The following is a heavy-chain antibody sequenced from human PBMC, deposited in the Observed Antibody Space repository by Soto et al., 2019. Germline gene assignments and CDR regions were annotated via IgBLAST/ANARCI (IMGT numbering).Heavy chain of an antibody. CDR3: DRVCPGGGRLFDF. Sequence: QLQLQESGSGLMKPSHTLSLTCAVSGDSISSGGYSWSWIRQPPGKGLEWIGYIYHSGSTYYNTSHKSRVTLSVGRSKNQLSLKLSSVTAAVTAVYYCDRVCPGGGRLFDFWGQGTLVTVFS. V-gene: IGHV4-30-2*01. CDR2: IYHSGST. CDR1: GDSISSGGYS. J-gene: IGHJ4*02.